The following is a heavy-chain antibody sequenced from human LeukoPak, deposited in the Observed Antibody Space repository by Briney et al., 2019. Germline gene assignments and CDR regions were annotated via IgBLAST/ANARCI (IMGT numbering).Heavy chain of an antibody. CDR3: ARDVGCFDY. CDR1: GYTFTGYY. V-gene: IGHV1-2*02. D-gene: IGHD1-26*01. Sequence: ASVKVSCKASGYTFTGYYVHWVRQAPGQGLEWMGWINPHSGGINYAQNFQGRVTVTRDTSISTAYMELSRLRSDDTAVYYCARDVGCFDYWGQGTLVTVSS. CDR2: INPHSGGI. J-gene: IGHJ4*02.